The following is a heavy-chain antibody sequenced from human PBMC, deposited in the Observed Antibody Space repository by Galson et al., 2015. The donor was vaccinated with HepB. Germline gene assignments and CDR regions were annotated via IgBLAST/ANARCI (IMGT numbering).Heavy chain of an antibody. CDR1: GFTFSSYA. CDR3: SVDTAMVTETS. Sequence: SLRLSCAASGFTFSSYAMSWVRQAPGKGLEWVSAISGSGGSTYYADSVKGRFTISRDNSKNTLYLQMNSLRAEDTAVYYCSVDTAMVTETSWGQGTLVTVSS. J-gene: IGHJ5*02. CDR2: ISGSGGST. V-gene: IGHV3-23*01. D-gene: IGHD5-18*01.